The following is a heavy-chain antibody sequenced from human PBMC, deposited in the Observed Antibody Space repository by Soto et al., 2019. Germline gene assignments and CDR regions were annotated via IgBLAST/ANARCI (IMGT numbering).Heavy chain of an antibody. V-gene: IGHV3-7*05. J-gene: IGHJ6*01. Sequence: EVQLVESGGGLVQPGGSLRLSCAASGFTFRTYWLSWVRQVPGKGLEWVANINLDGSEKNYVDSVKGRFTISRDNARNSLYLQMSSLRAEDTALYYCARDGSTSWYSYDDHGMDGWGQGTTVNVSS. CDR3: ARDGSTSWYSYDDHGMDG. CDR1: GFTFRTYW. CDR2: INLDGSEK. D-gene: IGHD5-18*01.